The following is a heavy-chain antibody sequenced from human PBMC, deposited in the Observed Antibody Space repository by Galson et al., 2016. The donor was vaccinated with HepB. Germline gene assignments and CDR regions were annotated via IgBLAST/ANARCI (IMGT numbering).Heavy chain of an antibody. V-gene: IGHV7-4-1*02. CDR1: GYTFTSYT. D-gene: IGHD5-12*01. J-gene: IGHJ4*02. CDR3: ARASGSPMAATKKLDY. Sequence: SVKVSCKASGYTFTSYTMNWVRQAPGQGLEWMGWINTNPGNPTYAQGFTGRFVFSLDTSVSTAYLQISSLKAEDTAVYYCARASGSPMAATKKLDYWGQGTLVTVSS. CDR2: INTNPGNP.